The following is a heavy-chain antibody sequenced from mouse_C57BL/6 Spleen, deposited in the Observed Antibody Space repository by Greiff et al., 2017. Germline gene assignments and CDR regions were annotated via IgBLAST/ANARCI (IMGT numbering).Heavy chain of an antibody. J-gene: IGHJ2*01. D-gene: IGHD2-4*01. CDR2: ISYDGSN. Sequence: DVQLQESGPGLVKPSQSLSLTCSVTGYSITSGYYWNWIRQFPGNKLEWMGYISYDGSNNYNPSLKNRISITRDTSKNQFFLKLNSVTTEDTATYYCARDLGYYDYGGLDYWGQGTTLTVSS. V-gene: IGHV3-6*01. CDR3: ARDLGYYDYGGLDY. CDR1: GYSITSGYY.